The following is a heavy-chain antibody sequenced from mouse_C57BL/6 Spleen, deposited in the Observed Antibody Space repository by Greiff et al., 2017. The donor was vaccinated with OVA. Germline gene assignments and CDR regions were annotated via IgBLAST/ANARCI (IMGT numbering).Heavy chain of an antibody. J-gene: IGHJ3*01. V-gene: IGHV1-64*01. Sequence: QVQLQQPGAELVKPGASVKLSCKASGYTFTSYWMHWVKQRPGQGLEWIGMIHPNSGSTNYNEKFKSKATLTVDKSSSTAYMQLSSLTSEDSAVYYCVPGYYYGSSYAWCAYWGQGTLVTVSA. CDR2: IHPNSGST. D-gene: IGHD1-1*01. CDR1: GYTFTSYW. CDR3: VPGYYYGSSYAWCAY.